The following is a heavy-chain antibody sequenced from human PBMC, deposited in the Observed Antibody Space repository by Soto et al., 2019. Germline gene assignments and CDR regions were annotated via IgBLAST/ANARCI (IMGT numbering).Heavy chain of an antibody. D-gene: IGHD4-4*01. J-gene: IGHJ4*02. Sequence: QVQLMQSGAEIKKPGSSMKVSCKASGYTFTNYFIHWVRQAAGQGLVWLGWINPNSGGTNLLREFHVRITMTSDTSINTAYMDLSRLKSDDRAVYYCAITKAFRTNLDYWGQGALDTVSS. V-gene: IGHV1-2*02. CDR1: GYTFTNYF. CDR3: AITKAFRTNLDY. CDR2: INPNSGGT.